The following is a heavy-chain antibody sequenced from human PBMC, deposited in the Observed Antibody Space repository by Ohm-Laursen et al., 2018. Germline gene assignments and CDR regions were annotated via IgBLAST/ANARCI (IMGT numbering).Heavy chain of an antibody. CDR3: ATAGPYSGDDY. D-gene: IGHD6-25*01. V-gene: IGHV3-53*01. CDR2: IHSGGNT. Sequence: SLRLSCTASGFTVNNNYMSWVRQAPGKGLEWVSVIHSGGNTYYVDSVKGRFTISRDNSKNTLYLQMNSLRDEDTAEYYCATAGPYSGDDYWGQGTLVNVSS. CDR1: GFTVNNNY. J-gene: IGHJ4*02.